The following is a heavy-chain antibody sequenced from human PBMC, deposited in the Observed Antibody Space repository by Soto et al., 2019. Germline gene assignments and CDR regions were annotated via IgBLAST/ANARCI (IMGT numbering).Heavy chain of an antibody. Sequence: QVQLEQWGAGLLKPSETLSLTCAVYGGSFSGYYWSWIRQPPGKGLEWIGEINHSGSTNYNPSLKSRVTISVDTSKNQFSLKLSSVTAADTAVYYCARGRAYCSTCKGIDYWGQGTLVTVSS. D-gene: IGHD2-2*01. J-gene: IGHJ4*02. CDR2: INHSGST. V-gene: IGHV4-34*01. CDR1: GGSFSGYY. CDR3: ARGRAYCSTCKGIDY.